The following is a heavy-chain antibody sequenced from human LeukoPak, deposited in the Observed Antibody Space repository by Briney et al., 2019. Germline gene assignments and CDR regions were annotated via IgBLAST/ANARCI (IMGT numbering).Heavy chain of an antibody. Sequence: GGSLRLSCAASGFTFSSYYMSWVRQAPGKGLEWVANIKQDGDEKHYVDSVKGRFTISRDNAKSSLYLQMNSLRAEDTAVYYCARGPRGSEYSHFDSWGQGTQVTVSS. D-gene: IGHD3-10*01. J-gene: IGHJ4*02. CDR3: ARGPRGSEYSHFDS. CDR2: IKQDGDEK. V-gene: IGHV3-7*01. CDR1: GFTFSSYY.